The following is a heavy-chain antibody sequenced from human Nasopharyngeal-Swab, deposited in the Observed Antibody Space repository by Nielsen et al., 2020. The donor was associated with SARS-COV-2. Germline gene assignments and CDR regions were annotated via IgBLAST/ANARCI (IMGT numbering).Heavy chain of an antibody. CDR3: ARDLYRQQWPLYNYYGMDV. V-gene: IGHV3-53*01. D-gene: IGHD6-19*01. CDR2: IYSGGST. J-gene: IGHJ6*02. CDR1: GFTVSSNY. Sequence: GGSLRLSCAASGFTVSSNYMSWVRQAPGKGLEWVSVIYSGGSTYYADSVKGRFTISRDNSKNTLYLQMNSPRAEDTAVYYCARDLYRQQWPLYNYYGMDVWGQGTTVTVSS.